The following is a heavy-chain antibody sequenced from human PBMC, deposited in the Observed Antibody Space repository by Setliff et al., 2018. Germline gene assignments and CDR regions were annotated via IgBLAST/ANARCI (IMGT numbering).Heavy chain of an antibody. J-gene: IGHJ6*03. Sequence: GASVKVSCKASGYTFTSYGISWVRQAPGQGLEWMGWISAYNGNTNYAQKLQGRVTMTTDTSTSTAHMELRSLRSDDTAVYYCARDTRMIAAAGTFGYYYYYMDVWGKGTTVTVSS. D-gene: IGHD6-13*01. CDR1: GYTFTSYG. CDR2: ISAYNGNT. V-gene: IGHV1-18*01. CDR3: ARDTRMIAAAGTFGYYYYYMDV.